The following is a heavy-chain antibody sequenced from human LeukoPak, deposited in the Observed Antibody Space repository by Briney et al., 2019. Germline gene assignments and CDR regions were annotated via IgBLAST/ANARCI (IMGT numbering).Heavy chain of an antibody. Sequence: ASVKVSCKASDYTFTSYGISWVRQAPGQGLEWMGWISAYNGNTNYAQKLQGRVTMTTDTSTGTAYMELRSLRSDDTAVYYCARTQLEPPYYYYYYYMDVWGKGTTVTVSS. D-gene: IGHD1-1*01. J-gene: IGHJ6*03. CDR2: ISAYNGNT. CDR3: ARTQLEPPYYYYYYYMDV. CDR1: DYTFTSYG. V-gene: IGHV1-18*01.